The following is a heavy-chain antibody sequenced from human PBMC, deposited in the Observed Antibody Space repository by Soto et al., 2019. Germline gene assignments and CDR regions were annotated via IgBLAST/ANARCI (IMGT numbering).Heavy chain of an antibody. V-gene: IGHV1-69*01. Sequence: QVQLVQSGAEVKKPGSSVKVSCKASGGTFSSYAISWVRQAPGQGLEWMGGIIPIFGTANYAQKFQGRVTITADESTSTAYMELSSLRSEDTAVYYCARSGLLSATGTVANAFDIWGQGTMVTVSS. D-gene: IGHD1-1*01. CDR1: GGTFSSYA. CDR3: ARSGLLSATGTVANAFDI. CDR2: IIPIFGTA. J-gene: IGHJ3*02.